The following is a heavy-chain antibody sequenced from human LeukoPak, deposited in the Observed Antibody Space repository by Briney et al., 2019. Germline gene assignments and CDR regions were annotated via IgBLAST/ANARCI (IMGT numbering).Heavy chain of an antibody. CDR1: GGSISSSSYY. J-gene: IGHJ4*02. V-gene: IGHV4-39*07. CDR2: LLYGGST. Sequence: SETLSLTCIVSGGSISSSSYYWGWIRQPPGKGLEWIGSLLYGGSTYYNPSLKGRVTISVDTSKNQFSLNLSSVTAADTAVYYCARDPYWGQGTLVTVSS. CDR3: ARDPY.